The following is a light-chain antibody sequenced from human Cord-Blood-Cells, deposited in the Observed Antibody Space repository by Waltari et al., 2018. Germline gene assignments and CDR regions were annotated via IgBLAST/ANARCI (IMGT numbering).Light chain of an antibody. CDR3: SSYTSSSTWV. CDR1: SSDVGGYNY. Sequence: QSALTQPAPVSGSPGQSITISCTGTSSDVGGYNYVYWYQQHPGKAPKLMIYDVSKRPSGVSNRFSGSKSGNTASLTISGLQAEDEADYYCSSYTSSSTWVFGGGTKLTVL. V-gene: IGLV2-14*01. CDR2: DVS. J-gene: IGLJ3*02.